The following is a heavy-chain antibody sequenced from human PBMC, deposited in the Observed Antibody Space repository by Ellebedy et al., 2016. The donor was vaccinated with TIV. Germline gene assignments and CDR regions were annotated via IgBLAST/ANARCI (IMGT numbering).Heavy chain of an antibody. CDR1: GFTFDDYT. J-gene: IGHJ4*02. D-gene: IGHD6-19*01. CDR2: ISWDGGST. V-gene: IGHV3-43*01. CDR3: AKGDAGSGYDY. Sequence: GESLKISCAASGFTFDDYTMHWVRQAPGKGLEWVSLISWDGGSTYYADSVKGRFTISRDNSKNSLYLQMNSLRTEDTALYYCAKGDAGSGYDYWGQGTLVTVSS.